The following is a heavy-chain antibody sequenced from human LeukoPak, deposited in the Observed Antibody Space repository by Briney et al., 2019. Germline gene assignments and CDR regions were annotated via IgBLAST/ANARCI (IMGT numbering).Heavy chain of an antibody. J-gene: IGHJ4*02. CDR2: INHSGST. CDR3: ARRGSKRWLQFAYYFDY. V-gene: IGHV4-34*01. CDR1: GGSFSGYY. D-gene: IGHD5-24*01. Sequence: KPSETLSLTCAVYGGSFSGYYWSWIRQPPGKGLEWIGEINHSGSTNYNPSLKSRVTISVDTSKNQFSLKLSSVTAADTAVYYCARRGSKRWLQFAYYFDYWGQGTLVTVSS.